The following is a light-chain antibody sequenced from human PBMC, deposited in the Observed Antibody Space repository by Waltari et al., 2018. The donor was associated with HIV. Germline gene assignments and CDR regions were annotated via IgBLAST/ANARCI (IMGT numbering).Light chain of an antibody. J-gene: IGKJ4*01. CDR2: GAS. Sequence: DIQMTQSPSSLAASVGDRVTITCRASQSGDTFLNWYQQKPGKAPKLLIYGASTLQSGVPSRFSGSGSRTDFTLTISSLQPEDFATYYCQQSYNSPLTFGGGTKVEIK. CDR3: QQSYNSPLT. V-gene: IGKV1-39*01. CDR1: QSGDTF.